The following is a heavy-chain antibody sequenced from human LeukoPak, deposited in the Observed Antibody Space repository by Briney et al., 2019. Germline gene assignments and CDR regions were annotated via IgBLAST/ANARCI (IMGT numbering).Heavy chain of an antibody. J-gene: IGHJ4*02. CDR2: ISGSGGST. D-gene: IGHD3-3*01. Sequence: GGSLRLSCAASGFTFSSYAMNWVRQAPGKGLEWVSVISGSGGSTYHADSVKGRFTISRDNSKNTLYLQMNSLRAEDTAVYYCACGPLHDFWSGHTYPDYWGQGTLVTVSS. CDR3: ACGPLHDFWSGHTYPDY. CDR1: GFTFSSYA. V-gene: IGHV3-23*01.